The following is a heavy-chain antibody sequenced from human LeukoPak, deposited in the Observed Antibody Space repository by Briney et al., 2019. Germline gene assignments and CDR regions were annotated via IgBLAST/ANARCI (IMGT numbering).Heavy chain of an antibody. Sequence: PGGSLRLSCAASGFTFSSYSMNWVRQAPGKGLEWVSSISNSSSYIYYADSVKGRFTISRDNAKNSLYLQMNSLRAEDTAVYYCARDVRQWLGYDYWGQGTLVTVSS. CDR2: ISNSSSYI. J-gene: IGHJ4*02. CDR1: GFTFSSYS. D-gene: IGHD6-19*01. CDR3: ARDVRQWLGYDY. V-gene: IGHV3-21*01.